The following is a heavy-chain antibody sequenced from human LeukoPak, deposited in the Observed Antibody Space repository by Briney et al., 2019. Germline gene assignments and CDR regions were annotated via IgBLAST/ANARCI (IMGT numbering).Heavy chain of an antibody. Sequence: GGSLRLSCAASRFTFSSYEMNWVRQAPGKGLEWISYISRSGSTINYADSVKGRFTISRDDAKYSLYLQMNSLRAEDTAVYYCAKSTVTNYFDNWGQGSLVTVSS. V-gene: IGHV3-48*03. D-gene: IGHD4-17*01. CDR3: AKSTVTNYFDN. CDR1: RFTFSSYE. J-gene: IGHJ4*02. CDR2: ISRSGSTI.